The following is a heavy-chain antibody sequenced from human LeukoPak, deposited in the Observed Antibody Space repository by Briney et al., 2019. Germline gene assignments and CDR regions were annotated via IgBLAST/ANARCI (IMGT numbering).Heavy chain of an antibody. CDR1: GFTFSSYG. J-gene: IGHJ6*02. CDR2: ISYVGSNK. CDR3: AKDRRPYYYGMDV. V-gene: IGHV3-30*18. Sequence: GGSLRLSCAASGFTFSSYGMHWVRQAPGKGLECVAVISYVGSNKYYADSVKGRFTVSRDNSKNTLYLQMNSLRAEDTAVYYCAKDRRPYYYGMDVWGQGTTVTVSS.